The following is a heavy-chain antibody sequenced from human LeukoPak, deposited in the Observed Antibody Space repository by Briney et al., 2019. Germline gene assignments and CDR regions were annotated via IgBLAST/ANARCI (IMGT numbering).Heavy chain of an antibody. CDR1: GYTFTAYY. Sequence: ASVKVSCKASGYTFTAYYIHWVRQAPGQGLEWMGWSNPNSGDTNYVQKFQGRVTMTRDTSVSTAYMELSGLRSDDTAVYYCARGGFTAFPYYFDYWGQGTLDTVSS. V-gene: IGHV1-2*02. CDR2: SNPNSGDT. J-gene: IGHJ4*02. CDR3: ARGGFTAFPYYFDY.